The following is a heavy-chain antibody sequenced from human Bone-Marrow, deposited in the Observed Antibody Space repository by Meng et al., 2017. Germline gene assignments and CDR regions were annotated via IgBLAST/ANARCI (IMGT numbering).Heavy chain of an antibody. CDR3: ARRREVVSHRDWFDS. V-gene: IGHV4-59*08. CDR1: GCSITNYY. D-gene: IGHD5/OR15-5a*01. J-gene: IGHJ5*01. CDR2: IRHSGSA. Sequence: QVQLQESGPGLGKPSETLFLTCTVSGCSITNYYWNWFRQPPGKRLEWIGYIRHSGSAAYDHSLKSRVTISVDTSKNQFSLKLSSVTATDTAVYYCARRREVVSHRDWFDSWGQGTLVTVSS.